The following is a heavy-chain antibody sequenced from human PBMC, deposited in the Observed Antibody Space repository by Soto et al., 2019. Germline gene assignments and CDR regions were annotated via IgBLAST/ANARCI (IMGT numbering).Heavy chain of an antibody. D-gene: IGHD6-19*01. CDR1: EFTFSSYA. CDR2: ISGSTVAST. Sequence: EVQLLESGGGFIQPGGSLRLSCATSEFTFSSYAMSWVRQAPGKGLEWVSAISGSTVASTYYADSVKGRFTISRDNSKNTLYLQMNSLRAEDTAVYYCNKGGSVWYVHYFDNWGQGTLVTVSS. V-gene: IGHV3-23*01. J-gene: IGHJ4*02. CDR3: NKGGSVWYVHYFDN.